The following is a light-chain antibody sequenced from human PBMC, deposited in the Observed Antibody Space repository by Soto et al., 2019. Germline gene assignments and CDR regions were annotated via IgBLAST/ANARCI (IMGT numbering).Light chain of an antibody. Sequence: ETVMTHSPATLSMSPGERATLSCRASQSLNSDLAWYQQKPGQAPRLLIYGASTRATGIPGRFSGSGSGTEFTLPISRLQSEDFAVYYCQQYXSWPLTFGGGTKV. CDR3: QQYXSWPLT. V-gene: IGKV3-15*01. CDR1: QSLNSD. J-gene: IGKJ4*01. CDR2: GAS.